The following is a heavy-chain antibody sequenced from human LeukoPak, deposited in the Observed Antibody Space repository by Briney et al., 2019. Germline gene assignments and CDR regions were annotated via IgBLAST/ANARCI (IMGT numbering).Heavy chain of an antibody. CDR2: IYSGGDT. V-gene: IGHV3-53*04. D-gene: IGHD4-23*01. J-gene: IGHJ5*02. Sequence: AGVSLRLFCVASGFTVSSNYTSWVRQARGKGPQWVSVIYSGGDTYYANSVKGRFAISRHNSKNTLYLQMNNLRAEDTAVYYCARHLTPGYNWFDPWGQGTLVTVSS. CDR3: ARHLTPGYNWFDP. CDR1: GFTVSSNY.